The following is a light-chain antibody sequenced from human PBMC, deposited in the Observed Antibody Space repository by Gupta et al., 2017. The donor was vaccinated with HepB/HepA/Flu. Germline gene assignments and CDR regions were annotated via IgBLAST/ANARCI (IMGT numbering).Light chain of an antibody. V-gene: IGLV1-40*01. CDR2: GNT. CDR1: SSNIGAGYG. Sequence: QSVLTQPPSVSGAPGQRVTISCTGSSSNIGAGYGVHWYQQLPGTAPKLLIYGNTNRPSGVPDRFSGSKSGTSASLAITGLQAEDEADYYCQSYDSSLSGWGVFGGGIKLTVL. J-gene: IGLJ2*01. CDR3: QSYDSSLSGWGV.